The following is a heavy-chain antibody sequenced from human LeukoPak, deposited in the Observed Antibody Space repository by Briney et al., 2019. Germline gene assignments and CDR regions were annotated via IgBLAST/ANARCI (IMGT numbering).Heavy chain of an antibody. J-gene: IGHJ4*02. CDR3: ARDRADYGDPYDLDY. V-gene: IGHV3-48*03. CDR2: ISSSGSTI. CDR1: GFTFSSYE. D-gene: IGHD4-17*01. Sequence: PGGSLRLSCAASGFTFSSYEMNWVRQAPGKGLEWVSYISSSGSTIYYADSVKGRFTSSRDNAKSSLYMQMNSLRTEDTAVYYCARDRADYGDPYDLDYWGQGTLVTVSS.